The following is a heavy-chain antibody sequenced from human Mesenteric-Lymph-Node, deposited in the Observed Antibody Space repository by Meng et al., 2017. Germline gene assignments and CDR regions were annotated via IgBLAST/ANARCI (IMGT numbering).Heavy chain of an antibody. CDR3: TRVQWGPHL. D-gene: IGHD1-26*01. V-gene: IGHV3-74*01. CDR2: IHRDGSST. J-gene: IGHJ2*01. CDR1: GLTLSNDW. Sequence: FVFGECLIEPRGAMRLCRLALGLTLSNDWSHGVCQATGKRLVCVSRIHRDGSSTYYANSVKGRFTISRETAKYTLYLQRNGLGVEEQAVYYCTRVQWGPHLWGRGTLVTVSS.